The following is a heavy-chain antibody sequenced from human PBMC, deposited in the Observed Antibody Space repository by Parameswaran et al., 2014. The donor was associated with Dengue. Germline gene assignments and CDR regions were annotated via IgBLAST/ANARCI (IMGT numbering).Heavy chain of an antibody. V-gene: IGHV3-21*01. J-gene: IGHJ6*03. CDR2: ISSSSSYI. Sequence: VRQAPGKGLEWVSSISSSSSYIYYADSVKGRFTISRDNAKNSLYLQMNSLRAEDTAVYYCARDIKNYDFWSGYYGYYYYYYMDVWGKGTTVTVSS. CDR3: ARDIKNYDFWSGYYGYYYYYYMDV. D-gene: IGHD3-3*01.